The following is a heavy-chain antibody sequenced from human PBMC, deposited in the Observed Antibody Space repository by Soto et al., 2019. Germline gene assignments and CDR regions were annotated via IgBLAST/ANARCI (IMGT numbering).Heavy chain of an antibody. CDR3: AREKYDFWSGFQTPLGMDV. CDR2: INPNSGGT. J-gene: IGHJ6*02. D-gene: IGHD3-3*01. CDR1: GYTFTGYY. V-gene: IGHV1-2*04. Sequence: ASMKVSCKASGYTFTGYYMHWVRQAPGQGLEWMGWINPNSGGTNYAQKFQGWVTMTRDTSISTAYMELSRLRSDDTAVYYCAREKYDFWSGFQTPLGMDVWGQGTTVTVSS.